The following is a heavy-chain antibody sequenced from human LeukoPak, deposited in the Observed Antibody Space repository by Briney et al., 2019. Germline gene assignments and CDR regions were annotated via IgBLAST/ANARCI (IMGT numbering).Heavy chain of an antibody. CDR3: ARYSSSAPFDY. V-gene: IGHV4-39*01. CDR1: GGSLSSSSYY. CDR2: IYYSGST. D-gene: IGHD6-6*01. Sequence: SETLSLTCTVSGGSLSSSSYYWAWIRQPPGKGLEWIGSIYYSGSTYYNPSLKSRVTISVDTSKNQFSLKLSSVTTADTAVHYCARYSSSAPFDYWGQGTLVTVSS. J-gene: IGHJ4*02.